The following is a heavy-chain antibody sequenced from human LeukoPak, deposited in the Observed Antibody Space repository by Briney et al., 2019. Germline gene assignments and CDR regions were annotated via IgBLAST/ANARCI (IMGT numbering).Heavy chain of an antibody. CDR1: GFTFSNYA. CDR3: ARGTYYYDSSGYPFDY. V-gene: IGHV3-30*04. J-gene: IGHJ4*02. D-gene: IGHD3-22*01. Sequence: PGRSLRLSCAASGFTFSNYAMHWVRQAPGKGLEWMAVISSDGSNRYYADSVKGRFTISRDNSKNTLYLQMNSLRAEDTAVYYCARGTYYYDSSGYPFDYWGQGTLVTVSS. CDR2: ISSDGSNR.